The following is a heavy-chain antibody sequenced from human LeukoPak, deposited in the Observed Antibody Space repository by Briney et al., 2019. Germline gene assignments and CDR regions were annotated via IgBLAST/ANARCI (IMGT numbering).Heavy chain of an antibody. D-gene: IGHD3-16*01. V-gene: IGHV3-7*03. Sequence: GGSLRLSCAASGFTFSSYWMNWARQAPGKGLEWVASINHNGNVKYYVDSVKGRFTISRDNAKNSLYLQMSNLRAEDTAVYFCARGGGLDVWGQGATVTVSS. CDR1: GFTFSSYW. CDR2: INHNGNVK. J-gene: IGHJ6*02. CDR3: ARGGGLDV.